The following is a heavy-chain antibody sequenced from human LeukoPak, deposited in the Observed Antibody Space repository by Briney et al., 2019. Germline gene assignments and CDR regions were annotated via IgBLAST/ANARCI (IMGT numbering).Heavy chain of an antibody. V-gene: IGHV4-61*02. CDR3: ARQQLVPSPFDY. Sequence: SETLSLTCTVSGGSISSGSYYWSWIQQPAGKGLEWIGRIYTSGSTNYDPSLKSRVTISVDTSKNQFSLKLSSVTAADTAVYYCARQQLVPSPFDYWGQGTLVTVSS. CDR2: IYTSGST. CDR1: GGSISSGSYY. J-gene: IGHJ4*02. D-gene: IGHD6-13*01.